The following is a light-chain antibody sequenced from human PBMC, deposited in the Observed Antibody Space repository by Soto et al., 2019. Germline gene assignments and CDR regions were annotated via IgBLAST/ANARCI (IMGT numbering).Light chain of an antibody. V-gene: IGKV3-20*01. Sequence: EIVLTRPPGTLSLSPGERATLSCRASQSVSSSYLAWYQQKPGQAPRPLIYGASSRAIGIPDRFSGSGSGTDFTLTISRLEPEDFAVYYCQQYGSSPWTFGQGTKV. CDR2: GAS. CDR3: QQYGSSPWT. J-gene: IGKJ1*01. CDR1: QSVSSSY.